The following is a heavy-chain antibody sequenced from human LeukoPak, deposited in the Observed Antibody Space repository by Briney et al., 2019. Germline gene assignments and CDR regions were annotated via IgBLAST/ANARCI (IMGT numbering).Heavy chain of an antibody. J-gene: IGHJ4*02. Sequence: PSETLSLTCTVSGGSISSYYWSWIRQPPGKGLEWIGYIYYSGSTNYNPSLKSRVTMSVDTSKNQFSLKLSSVTAADTAVYYCARQGSGSYYNIDYWGQGTLVTVSS. D-gene: IGHD3-10*01. CDR1: GGSISSYY. CDR3: ARQGSGSYYNIDY. V-gene: IGHV4-59*08. CDR2: IYYSGST.